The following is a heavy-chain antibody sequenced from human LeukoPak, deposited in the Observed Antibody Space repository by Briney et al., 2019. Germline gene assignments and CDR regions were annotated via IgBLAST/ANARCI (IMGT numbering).Heavy chain of an antibody. J-gene: IGHJ4*02. V-gene: IGHV1-24*01. D-gene: IGHD3-10*01. CDR2: FDPEDGET. CDR3: ARGRYYGSGSYYWNRPGVDY. Sequence: ASVKVSCKVSGYTLTELSMHWVRQAPGKGLEWMGGFDPEDGETIYAQKFQGRVTMTEDTSTDTAYMELSSLRSEDTAVYYCARGRYYGSGSYYWNRPGVDYWGQGTLVTVSS. CDR1: GYTLTELS.